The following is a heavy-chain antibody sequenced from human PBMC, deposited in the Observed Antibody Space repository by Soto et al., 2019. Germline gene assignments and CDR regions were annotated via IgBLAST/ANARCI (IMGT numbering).Heavy chain of an antibody. CDR2: IYYSGST. J-gene: IGHJ4*02. CDR3: ARDTDYGDGPVLDY. Sequence: SETLSLTCTVSGGSISSGGYYWSWIRQHPGKGLEWIGYIYYSGSTYYNPSLKSRVTISVDTSKNQFSLKLSSVTAADTAMYYCARDTDYGDGPVLDYWGQGTLVTVSS. V-gene: IGHV4-31*03. CDR1: GGSISSGGYY. D-gene: IGHD4-17*01.